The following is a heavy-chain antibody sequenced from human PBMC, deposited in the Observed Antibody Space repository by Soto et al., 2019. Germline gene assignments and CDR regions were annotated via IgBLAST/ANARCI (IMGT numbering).Heavy chain of an antibody. D-gene: IGHD6-6*01. CDR1: GFTFSTFW. CDR3: ARDLRPTDY. Sequence: EVQLVESGGGLVQPGGSLRLSCEASGFTFSTFWMHWVRQTPGKGLVWVSRISSDGSTTHYADSVKGRFTISRDNAKDTLYLQMNGLRAEDTAVYYCARDLRPTDYWGQGTLVTVSS. V-gene: IGHV3-74*01. CDR2: ISSDGSTT. J-gene: IGHJ4*02.